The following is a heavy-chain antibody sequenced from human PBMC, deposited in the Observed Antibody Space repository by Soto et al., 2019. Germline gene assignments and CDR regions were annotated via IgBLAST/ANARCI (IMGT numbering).Heavy chain of an antibody. Sequence: SETLSLTCTVSGGSISSSSYYWGWIRQPPGKGLEWIGSIYYSGSTYYNPSLKSRVTIFADTSKNQFSLKLSSVTAADTAVYYCARVPVVVVAATWWFDPWGQGTLVTVS. CDR3: ARVPVVVVAATWWFDP. D-gene: IGHD2-15*01. V-gene: IGHV4-39*01. CDR1: GGSISSSSYY. J-gene: IGHJ5*02. CDR2: IYYSGST.